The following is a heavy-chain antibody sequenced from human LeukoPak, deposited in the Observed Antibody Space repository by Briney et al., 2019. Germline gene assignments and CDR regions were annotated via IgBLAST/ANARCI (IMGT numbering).Heavy chain of an antibody. V-gene: IGHV3-23*01. J-gene: IGHJ4*02. CDR2: ISGSGGRT. Sequence: GGSLRLSCAASGFTFSSYAMSWVRQAPGRGLECVSGISGSGGRTDYADSVKGRFTISRDNSKSTVYLQMNSLRAEDTAVYYCAKVGSGYYSSFDYWGQGTLVTVSS. D-gene: IGHD3-22*01. CDR1: GFTFSSYA. CDR3: AKVGSGYYSSFDY.